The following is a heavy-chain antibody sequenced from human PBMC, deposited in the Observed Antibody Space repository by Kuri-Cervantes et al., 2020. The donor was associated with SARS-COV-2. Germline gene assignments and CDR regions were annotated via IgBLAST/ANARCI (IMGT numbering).Heavy chain of an antibody. J-gene: IGHJ4*02. CDR1: GYSFTSYW. V-gene: IGHV5-51*01. D-gene: IGHD1-26*01. CDR3: ARHVVGANKEFDY. CDR2: IYPGDSDT. Sequence: GGSLRLSCKGSGYSFTSYWIGWVRQMPGKGLEWMGIIYPGDSDTRYSPSFQGQVTISADKSISTAYLQWSSLKASDTAMYYCARHVVGANKEFDYWGQGTLVTVSS.